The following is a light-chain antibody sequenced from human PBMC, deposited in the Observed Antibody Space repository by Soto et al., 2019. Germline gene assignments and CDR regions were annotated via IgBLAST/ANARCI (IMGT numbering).Light chain of an antibody. CDR3: QQHNQWPIT. CDR2: YIS. CDR1: QSSGNF. V-gene: IGKV3D-15*01. J-gene: IGKJ5*01. Sequence: EIMIPQAPATLSLSPGEKASLSCRASQSSGNFLAWYQQKPGQAPRLLIYYISTRATGIPARFSGSGSGTEFTLTINSLQSEDSAVYYCQQHNQWPITFGQGTRLEVK.